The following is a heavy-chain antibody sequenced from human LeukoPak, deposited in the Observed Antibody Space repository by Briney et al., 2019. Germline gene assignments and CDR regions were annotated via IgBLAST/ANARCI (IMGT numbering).Heavy chain of an antibody. J-gene: IGHJ4*02. CDR1: GYTFTTYG. CDR3: ARDPTIGGSQNPIDY. CDR2: ISGYNGNT. Sequence: GASVKVSCKASGYTFTTYGISWVRQAPGQGLEWMGWISGYNGNTNYAQKLQGRVTMTTDTSTSTAYMELRSLRSDDTAVYYCARDPTIGGSQNPIDYWGQGTLVTVSS. D-gene: IGHD1-26*01. V-gene: IGHV1-18*01.